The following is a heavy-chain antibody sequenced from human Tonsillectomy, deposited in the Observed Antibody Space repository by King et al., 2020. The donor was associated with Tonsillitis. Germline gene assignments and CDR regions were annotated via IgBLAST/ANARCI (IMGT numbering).Heavy chain of an antibody. V-gene: IGHV3-74*01. CDR3: ARDRSSWYYAFDI. D-gene: IGHD6-13*01. Sequence: VQLVESGGGVVQPGGSLRLSCAASGFTFSSYWMHWVRQAPGKGRVWVSRINSDGSSTSYADSVKGRFTISRDNAKNTLYLQMNSLRAEDTAVYYCARDRSSWYYAFDIWGQGTMVTVSS. CDR1: GFTFSSYW. J-gene: IGHJ3*02. CDR2: INSDGSST.